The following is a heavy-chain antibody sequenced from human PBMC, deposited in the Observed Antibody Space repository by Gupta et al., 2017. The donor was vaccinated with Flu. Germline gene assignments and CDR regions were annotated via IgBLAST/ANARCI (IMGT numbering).Heavy chain of an antibody. J-gene: IGHJ3*02. CDR1: GFTFSSSA. V-gene: IGHV3-23*01. CDR2: IRGSGGST. Sequence: EVQLLESGGGLVQPGGSLRLSCAASGFTFSSSAMSWVPRAPGRGLEWVSAIRGSGGSTYDADSVKGRFTISRDNSKSTLYLQMNSLRAEETAVYYCAKDVPYTLGESSALDDDVWSGFAFDIWGQGTMVTVSS. CDR3: AKDVPYTLGESSALDDDVWSGFAFDI. D-gene: IGHD3-3*01.